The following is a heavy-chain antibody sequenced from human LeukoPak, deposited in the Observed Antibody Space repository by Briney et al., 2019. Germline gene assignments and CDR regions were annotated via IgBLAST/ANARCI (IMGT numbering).Heavy chain of an antibody. J-gene: IGHJ3*02. CDR3: ASRYNSDSQAFGI. CDR2: TYYRSKWFN. D-gene: IGHD6-19*01. Sequence: SQTLSLTCALSGDSVSSNSATWNWIRQSPSRGLEWLGRTYYRSKWFNDYAVSVKSRIIINPDTSKNQFSLQLNSVTPEDTAVYYCASRYNSDSQAFGIWDQGTMVTVSS. CDR1: GDSVSSNSAT. V-gene: IGHV6-1*01.